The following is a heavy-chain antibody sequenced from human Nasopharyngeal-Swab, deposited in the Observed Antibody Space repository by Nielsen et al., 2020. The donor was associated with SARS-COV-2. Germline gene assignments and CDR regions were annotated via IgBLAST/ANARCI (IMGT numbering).Heavy chain of an antibody. CDR2: IYYSGST. Sequence: WVRQPPGKGLEWIGYIYYSGSTSYNPSLKSRVTISVDTSKKQFSLKLSSVTSADTAVYFCARGLSSYGYYNWGQGTLVTVSS. D-gene: IGHD5-18*01. CDR3: ARGLSSYGYYN. V-gene: IGHV4-59*01. J-gene: IGHJ4*02.